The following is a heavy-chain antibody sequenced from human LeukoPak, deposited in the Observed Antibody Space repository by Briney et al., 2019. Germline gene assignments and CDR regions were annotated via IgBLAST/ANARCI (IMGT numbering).Heavy chain of an antibody. V-gene: IGHV1-24*01. Sequence: GASVKVSCKVSGYTLTELSMHWVRQAPGKGLEWMGGFDPEDGETIYAQKFQGRVTMTEDTSTDTAYMELSSLRSEDTAVYYCATLAAAGIGLAFDIWGQGTMVTVSS. CDR2: FDPEDGET. J-gene: IGHJ3*02. CDR3: ATLAAAGIGLAFDI. CDR1: GYTLTELS. D-gene: IGHD6-13*01.